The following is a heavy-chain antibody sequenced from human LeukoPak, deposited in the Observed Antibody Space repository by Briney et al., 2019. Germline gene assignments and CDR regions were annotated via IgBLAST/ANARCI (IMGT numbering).Heavy chain of an antibody. CDR3: ATRITMIVAARGAFDI. CDR2: ISSSSSYI. CDR1: GFTFSSYS. V-gene: IGHV3-21*01. J-gene: IGHJ3*02. Sequence: PGGSLRLSCAASGFTFSSYSMNWVRQAPGKGLEWVSSISSSSSYIYYADSVKGRFTISRDNAKNSLYLQMNSLRAEDTAVYYCATRITMIVAARGAFDIWGQGTMVTVSS. D-gene: IGHD3-22*01.